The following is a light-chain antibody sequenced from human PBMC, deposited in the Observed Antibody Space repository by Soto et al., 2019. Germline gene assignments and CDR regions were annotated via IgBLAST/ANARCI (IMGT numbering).Light chain of an antibody. Sequence: SYELTRPPSVSVAPGETARISCGGNNIGSKGVHWYQQKPGQAPVLVIYSDTDLPPVIPERFSGSNSANMATLTISRVEAGDEADYYCQVWDSGSAHLLFGGGTKLTVL. J-gene: IGLJ2*01. CDR2: SDT. CDR3: QVWDSGSAHLL. CDR1: NIGSKG. V-gene: IGLV3-21*01.